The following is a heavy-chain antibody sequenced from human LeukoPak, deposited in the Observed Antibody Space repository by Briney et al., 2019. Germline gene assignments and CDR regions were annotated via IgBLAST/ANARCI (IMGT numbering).Heavy chain of an antibody. V-gene: IGHV1-69*13. CDR3: ARTPSVVVTASPWLGWFDP. Sequence: ASVKVSCKASGGTFSNYAISWVRQAPGQGLEWMGGIIPIFGRANYAQRFQGRVTITADESTSTAYMELSSLGSEDTAVYYCARTPSVVVTASPWLGWFDPWGQGTLVTVSS. CDR2: IIPIFGRA. J-gene: IGHJ5*02. D-gene: IGHD2-21*02. CDR1: GGTFSNYA.